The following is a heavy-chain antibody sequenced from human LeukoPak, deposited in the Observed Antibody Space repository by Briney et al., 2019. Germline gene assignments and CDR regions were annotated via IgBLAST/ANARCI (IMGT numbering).Heavy chain of an antibody. CDR1: GFTFSDYY. Sequence: GGSLRLSCAASGFTFSDYYMSWIRQAPGRGLEWVSYISSSGSTIYYADSVKGRFTISRDNAKNSLYLQMNSLRAEDTTVYYCARRLYYDFWSGTYGMDVWGQGTTVTVSS. CDR3: ARRLYYDFWSGTYGMDV. J-gene: IGHJ6*02. D-gene: IGHD3-3*01. V-gene: IGHV3-11*01. CDR2: ISSSGSTI.